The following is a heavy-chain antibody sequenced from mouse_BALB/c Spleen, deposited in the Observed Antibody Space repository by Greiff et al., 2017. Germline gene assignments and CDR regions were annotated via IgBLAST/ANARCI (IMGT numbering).Heavy chain of an antibody. V-gene: IGHV5-6-2*01. CDR1: GFTFSSYY. J-gene: IGHJ1*01. CDR2: INSNGGST. Sequence: EVKLVESGGGLVKLGGSLKLSCAASGFTFSSYYMSWVRQTPEKRLELVAAINSNGGSTYYPDTVKGRFTISRDNAKNTLYLQMSSLKSEDTALYYCARPPSLPSYWYFDVWGAGTTVTVSS. CDR3: ARPPSLPSYWYFDV.